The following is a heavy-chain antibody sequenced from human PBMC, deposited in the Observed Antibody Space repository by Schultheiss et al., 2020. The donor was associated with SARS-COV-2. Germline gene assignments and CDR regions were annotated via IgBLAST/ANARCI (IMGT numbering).Heavy chain of an antibody. V-gene: IGHV3-30-3*01. CDR3: ARDFESRITIFGVDQWGWFDY. CDR1: GFTFSSYA. D-gene: IGHD3-3*01. J-gene: IGHJ4*02. CDR2: ISYDGSNK. Sequence: GESLKISCAASGFTFSSYAMHWVRQAPGKGLEWVAVISYDGSNKYYADSVKGRFTISRDNSKNTLYLQMNSLRAEDTAVYYCARDFESRITIFGVDQWGWFDYWGQGTLVTVSS.